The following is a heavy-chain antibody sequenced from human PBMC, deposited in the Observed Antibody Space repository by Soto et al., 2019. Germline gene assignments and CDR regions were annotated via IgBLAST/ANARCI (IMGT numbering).Heavy chain of an antibody. CDR1: GYTFTMYG. D-gene: IGHD7-27*01. Sequence: QVQLVQSGAEVKKPGASAKFSCKTSGYTFTMYGISWVRQAPGQGLEWLGMITADNGDTKYAQKVQDRVTVTMDTSTTKAYMELRSLTSDETAVYYCARRTLGSAIGIGDNWGQGTLVTVSS. CDR3: ARRTLGSAIGIGDN. CDR2: ITADNGDT. V-gene: IGHV1-18*01. J-gene: IGHJ4*02.